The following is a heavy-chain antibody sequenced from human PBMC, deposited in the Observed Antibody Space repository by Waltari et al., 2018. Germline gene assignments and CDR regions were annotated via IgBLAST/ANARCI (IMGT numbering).Heavy chain of an antibody. CDR2: INSDGSST. CDR1: GFHLRSHW. D-gene: IGHD2-21*01. Sequence: EVQLVESGGGLVQPGGSLRLPCAAPGFHLRSHWMPWVRQAPGKGLVWVSRINSDGSSTSYADSVKGRFTISRDNAKNTLYLQMNSLRAEDTAVYYCASPSLFSYYHCRWGQGTLVTVSS. J-gene: IGHJ4*02. V-gene: IGHV3-74*01. CDR3: ASPSLFSYYHCR.